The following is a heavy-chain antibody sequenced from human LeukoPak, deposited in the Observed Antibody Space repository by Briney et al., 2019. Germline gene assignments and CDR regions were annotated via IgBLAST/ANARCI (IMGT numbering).Heavy chain of an antibody. CDR3: ANLRGYYDSSGYAFDI. Sequence: GGSLRFSCAASGFTFDDYAMHWVRQAPGKGLEWVSGISWNSGSIGYADSVKGRFTISRDNAKNSLYLQMNSLRAEDTALYYCANLRGYYDSSGYAFDIWGQGTMVTVSS. J-gene: IGHJ3*02. CDR1: GFTFDDYA. V-gene: IGHV3-9*01. CDR2: ISWNSGSI. D-gene: IGHD3-22*01.